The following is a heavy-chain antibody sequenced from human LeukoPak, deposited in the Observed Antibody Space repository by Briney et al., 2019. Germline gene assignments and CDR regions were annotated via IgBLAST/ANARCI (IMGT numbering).Heavy chain of an antibody. V-gene: IGHV3-7*03. D-gene: IGHD2/OR15-2a*01. CDR3: AYKNNFEY. CDR1: GFSFSGHW. CDR2: IKADGSEK. Sequence: GGSLRLSCAASGFSFSGHWMNWVRQPPGKGLEWVANIKADGSEKYNVDSVSGGFTISRDDAKRRWDHQMDNIIADTTAIYYCAYKNNFEYWGQGAQVTVSS. J-gene: IGHJ4*02.